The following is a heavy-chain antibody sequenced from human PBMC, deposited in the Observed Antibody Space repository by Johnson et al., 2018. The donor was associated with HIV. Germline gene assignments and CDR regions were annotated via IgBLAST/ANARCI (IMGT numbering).Heavy chain of an antibody. V-gene: IGHV3-30*02. D-gene: IGHD5-18*01. CDR3: AKVDTAMVNAFDI. CDR2: IRYDGSNK. Sequence: QVQLVESGGGVVQPGGSLRLSCAASGFTFSSYGMRWVRQAPGKGLEWVAFIRYDGSNKYYADSVKGRFTISRDNSKNTLYLQMNSLRAEDTAVYYCAKVDTAMVNAFDIWGQGTMVTVSS. J-gene: IGHJ3*02. CDR1: GFTFSSYG.